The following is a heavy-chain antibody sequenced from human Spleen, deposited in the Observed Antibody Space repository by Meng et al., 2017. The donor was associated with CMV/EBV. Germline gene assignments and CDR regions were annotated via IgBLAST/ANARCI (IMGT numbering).Heavy chain of an antibody. Sequence: GGSLRLSCTASGFTFSSYWMSWVRQAPGKGLEWVANIKQDGSETYYVDSVKGRFTISRDNAKNSLYLQMNSLRAEDTALYYCARAIVGATTPFDYWGQGTLVTVSS. CDR3: ARAIVGATTPFDY. J-gene: IGHJ4*02. D-gene: IGHD1-26*01. CDR1: GFTFSSYW. V-gene: IGHV3-7*03. CDR2: IKQDGSET.